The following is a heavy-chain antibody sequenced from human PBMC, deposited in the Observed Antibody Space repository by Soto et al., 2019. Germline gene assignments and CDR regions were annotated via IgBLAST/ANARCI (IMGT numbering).Heavy chain of an antibody. J-gene: IGHJ4*02. Sequence: ASVKVSCKTSGYTFTRYGIAWVRQAPGQGLEWMGRIIPILGIANYAQKFQGRVTITADKSTSTAYMELSSLRSEDTAVYYCASPSTYCSGGSCYYFDYWGQGTLVTVSS. CDR1: GYTFTRYG. CDR3: ASPSTYCSGGSCYYFDY. CDR2: IIPILGIA. V-gene: IGHV1-69*04. D-gene: IGHD2-15*01.